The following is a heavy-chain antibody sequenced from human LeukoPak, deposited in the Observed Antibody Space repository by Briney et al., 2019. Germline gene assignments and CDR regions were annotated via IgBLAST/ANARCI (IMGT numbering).Heavy chain of an antibody. Sequence: PGGSLRLSCAASGFTLSSYSMNCVRQAPGKGLEWVSYISSSSTHIYYADSVKGRFTISRDNARNSLYLQMNSLRAEDTAIYYCARSEHSSSSFDYWGQGTLVTVSS. CDR2: ISSSSTHI. J-gene: IGHJ4*02. D-gene: IGHD6-6*01. V-gene: IGHV3-21*01. CDR3: ARSEHSSSSFDY. CDR1: GFTLSSYS.